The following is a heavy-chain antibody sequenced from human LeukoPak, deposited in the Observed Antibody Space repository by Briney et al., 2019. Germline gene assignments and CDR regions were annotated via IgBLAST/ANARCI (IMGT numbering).Heavy chain of an antibody. CDR2: IKQDGSEK. V-gene: IGHV3-7*01. D-gene: IGHD3-9*01. Sequence: PGGSLRLSCAASGFTFSSYWMSWVRQAPGKGLEWVANIKQDGSEKYYVDSVKGRFTISRDNAKNSLYLQMNSLRAEDTAVYYCATHHQKHYDILTGPTRGFSFDYWGQGTLVTVSS. CDR3: ATHHQKHYDILTGPTRGFSFDY. CDR1: GFTFSSYW. J-gene: IGHJ4*02.